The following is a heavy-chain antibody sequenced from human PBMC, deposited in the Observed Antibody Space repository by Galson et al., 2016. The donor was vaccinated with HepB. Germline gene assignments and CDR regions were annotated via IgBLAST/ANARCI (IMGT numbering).Heavy chain of an antibody. J-gene: IGHJ4*02. CDR1: GFLFTSYA. V-gene: IGHV1-18*01. CDR2: ISGYNGNT. Sequence: SVKVSCKASGFLFTSYAINWVRQAPGQGLEWMGWISGYNGNTKYAQKFQDRVTMTTDTYTNTTDLEVRRLRSDDTAVYYCARGGPVDYGDKPACFDYWGQGTVVTVSS. CDR3: ARGGPVDYGDKPACFDY. D-gene: IGHD4-17*01.